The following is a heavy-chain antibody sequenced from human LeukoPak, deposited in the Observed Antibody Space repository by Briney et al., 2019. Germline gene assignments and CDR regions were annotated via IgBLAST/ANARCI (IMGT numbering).Heavy chain of an antibody. CDR3: ARSYGAFSGPVAY. V-gene: IGHV3-7*01. CDR1: GFTFSTYW. Sequence: GGSLRLSCAASGFTFSTYWMTWVRQAPGKGLEWVANINQDGSEKHYVDSVKGRSTISRDNAKNSLYLQMNSLRAEDTAVYYCARSYGAFSGPVAYWGQGTLVTVSS. D-gene: IGHD4-17*01. J-gene: IGHJ4*02. CDR2: INQDGSEK.